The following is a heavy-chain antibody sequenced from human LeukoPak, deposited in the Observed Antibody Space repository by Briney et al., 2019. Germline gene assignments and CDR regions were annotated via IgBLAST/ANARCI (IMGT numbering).Heavy chain of an antibody. CDR3: ARGQGRWYYYGMDV. CDR2: IYSGGST. J-gene: IGHJ6*02. V-gene: IGHV3-66*01. Sequence: GGSLRLSCAASGFTVSSNYMSWVRQAPGKGLEWVSVIYSGGSTYYADSVKGRFTISRDNSRNTLYLQMNSLRAEDTAVYYCARGQGRWYYYGMDVWGQGTTVTDSS. D-gene: IGHD4-23*01. CDR1: GFTVSSNY.